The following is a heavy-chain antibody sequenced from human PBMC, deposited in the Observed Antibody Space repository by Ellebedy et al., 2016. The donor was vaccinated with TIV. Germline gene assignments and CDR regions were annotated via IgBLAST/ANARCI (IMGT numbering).Heavy chain of an antibody. CDR2: INPNSGGT. Sequence: ASVKVSCKASGYTFTGYHIHWVRQAPGQGLEWMGWINPNSGGTNYAQKFQGRVTMTRDTSISTAYMELSRLRSDDTAVYYCARDNYLGFGKSFHFDHWGQGTPVTVSS. CDR3: ARDNYLGFGKSFHFDH. CDR1: GYTFTGYH. D-gene: IGHD4-11*01. V-gene: IGHV1-2*02. J-gene: IGHJ4*02.